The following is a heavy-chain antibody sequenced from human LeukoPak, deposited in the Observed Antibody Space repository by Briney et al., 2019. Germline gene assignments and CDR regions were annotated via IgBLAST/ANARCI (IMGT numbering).Heavy chain of an antibody. V-gene: IGHV3-21*01. CDR3: ARAAAGTFFVTG. D-gene: IGHD6-13*01. Sequence: KPGGSLRLSCAASGFTFSRYSMNWVRQAPGKGLEWVSSISSGSSFMYYADSVKGRFTISRDNAKNSLYLQMNSLRAEDTAVYYCARAAAGTFFVTGWGQGTLVTVSS. J-gene: IGHJ4*02. CDR1: GFTFSRYS. CDR2: ISSGSSFM.